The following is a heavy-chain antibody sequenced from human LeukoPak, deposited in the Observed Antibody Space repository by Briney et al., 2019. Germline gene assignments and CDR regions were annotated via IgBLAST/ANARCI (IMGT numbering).Heavy chain of an antibody. V-gene: IGHV4-31*03. CDR1: GDSISNGGSISNGGHY. J-gene: IGHJ5*02. CDR2: IYHSGNT. D-gene: IGHD3-3*01. CDR3: ARREGGPISYWFDP. Sequence: SQTLSLTRTVSGDSISNGGSISNGGHYWSWIRQFPGKGLEWIGYIYHSGNTYYNPSLESRVTMSVDTSENRFSLKLSSVTAADTAVYYCARREGGPISYWFDPWGQGTLVTVSS.